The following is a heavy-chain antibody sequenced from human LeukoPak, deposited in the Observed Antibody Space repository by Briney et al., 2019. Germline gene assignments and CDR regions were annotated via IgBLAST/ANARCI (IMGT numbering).Heavy chain of an antibody. Sequence: PGGSLRLSCAASGFTFSSYWMSWVRHAPGKGLEGVANIKQDGSEKYYVDSVKGRFTISRDNAKNSLYLQMNSLRAEDTAVYYCASGMGFDCSSTSSSYLDYWGQGTLVTVSS. CDR2: IKQDGSEK. CDR1: GFTFSSYW. CDR3: ASGMGFDCSSTSSSYLDY. V-gene: IGHV3-7*01. D-gene: IGHD2-2*01. J-gene: IGHJ4*02.